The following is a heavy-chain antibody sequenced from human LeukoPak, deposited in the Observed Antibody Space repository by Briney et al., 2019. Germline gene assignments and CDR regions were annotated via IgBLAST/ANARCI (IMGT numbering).Heavy chain of an antibody. CDR2: ITTSGGIT. V-gene: IGHV1-46*01. Sequence: GASVKVSCKASGYTFTSYYIHWVRQAPGQGLEWMGLITTSGGITTYAQKFQGRVTMTKDTSTSTVYMEMSSLRSEDTAVYYCVREEEGGTFDYWGQGTLVIVSS. J-gene: IGHJ4*02. CDR1: GYTFTSYY. CDR3: VREEEGGTFDY. D-gene: IGHD3-16*01.